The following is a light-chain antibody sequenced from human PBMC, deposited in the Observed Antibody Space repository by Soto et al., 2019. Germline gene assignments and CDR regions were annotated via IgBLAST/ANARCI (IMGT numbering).Light chain of an antibody. Sequence: QSVLTQPASVSGSPGQSITISCTGTSSNVGSYKLVSWYQQHPGKAPKLMIFEVNKRPSGVSNRFSGSKSGNTASLTISGLQAEDEADYYCSSFTSSITYVFGTGTKVTAL. J-gene: IGLJ1*01. V-gene: IGLV2-14*02. CDR2: EVN. CDR3: SSFTSSITYV. CDR1: SSNVGSYKL.